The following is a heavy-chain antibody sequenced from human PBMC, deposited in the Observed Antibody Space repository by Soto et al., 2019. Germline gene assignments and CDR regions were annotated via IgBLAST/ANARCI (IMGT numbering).Heavy chain of an antibody. J-gene: IGHJ4*02. V-gene: IGHV1-18*01. D-gene: IGHD4-17*01. Sequence: QVQLVQSGAXVKKPGASVKVSCKASXXXXTSYGISWVRQAPGQGLEWMGWISAYNGNTNYAQKLQGRVTMTTDTSTSTAYMELRSLRSDDTAVYYCARDAHDYGDYDDDYWGQGTLVTVSS. CDR1: XXXXTSYG. CDR3: ARDAHDYGDYDDDY. CDR2: ISAYNGNT.